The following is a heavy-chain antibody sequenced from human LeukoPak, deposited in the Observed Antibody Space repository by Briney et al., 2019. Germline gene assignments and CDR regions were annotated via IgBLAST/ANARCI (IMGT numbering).Heavy chain of an antibody. J-gene: IGHJ4*02. CDR1: GFTVSSNY. D-gene: IGHD1-26*01. CDR2: IKQDGSEK. Sequence: GGSLRLSCAASGFTVSSNYMSWVRQAPGKGLEWVANIKQDGSEKYYVDSVKGRFTISRDNARNSLYLQMNSLRAEDTAVYYCARAVVGTFFDYWGQGTLVTVSS. CDR3: ARAVVGTFFDY. V-gene: IGHV3-7*01.